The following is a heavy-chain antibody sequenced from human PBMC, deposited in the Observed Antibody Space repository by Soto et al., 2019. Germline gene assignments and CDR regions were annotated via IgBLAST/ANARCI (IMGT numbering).Heavy chain of an antibody. D-gene: IGHD3-10*01. CDR3: ARVYMVRGTIIRYFDY. V-gene: IGHV4-4*02. Sequence: SETLSLTCAVSGGSINSRYWWSWVRQSPGKGLEWIGEIYHSGSTNYNPSLKSRVTISVDKSKNQFSLNLSSVTAADTAVYYCARVYMVRGTIIRYFDYWGQGTLVTVSS. J-gene: IGHJ4*02. CDR2: IYHSGST. CDR1: GGSINSRYW.